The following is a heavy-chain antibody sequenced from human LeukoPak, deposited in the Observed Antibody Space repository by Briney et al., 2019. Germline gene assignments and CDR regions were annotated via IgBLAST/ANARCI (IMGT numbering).Heavy chain of an antibody. J-gene: IGHJ4*02. D-gene: IGHD1-26*01. V-gene: IGHV3-33*08. CDR3: ARDIGGIDY. CDR2: IWYDGSNK. Sequence: PGGSLRLSCAASGFTFSDHYMDWVRQAPGKGLEWVAVIWYDGSNKYYADSVKGRFTISRDNSKNTLYLQMNSLRAEDTAVYYCARDIGGIDYWGQGTLVTVSS. CDR1: GFTFSDHY.